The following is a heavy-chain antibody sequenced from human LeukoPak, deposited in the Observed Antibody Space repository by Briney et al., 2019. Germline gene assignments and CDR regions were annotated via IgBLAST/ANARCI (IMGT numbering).Heavy chain of an antibody. CDR1: GFTFSSYE. Sequence: PGGSLRLSCAASGFTFSSYEMNWVRQAPGKGLEWVSYISSSGSTIYYADSVKGRFTISRDNAKNSLYLQMNSLRAEDTAVYYCARKCSPCSSWYGGSLGNWFDPWGQGTLVTVSS. J-gene: IGHJ5*02. D-gene: IGHD6-13*01. V-gene: IGHV3-48*03. CDR3: ARKCSPCSSWYGGSLGNWFDP. CDR2: ISSSGSTI.